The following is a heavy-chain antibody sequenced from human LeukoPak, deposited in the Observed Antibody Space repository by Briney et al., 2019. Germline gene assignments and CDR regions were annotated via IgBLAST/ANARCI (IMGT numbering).Heavy chain of an antibody. CDR1: GGSISSSSYY. CDR3: ARRQASYGSGSYGHDY. J-gene: IGHJ4*02. CDR2: IYYSGST. D-gene: IGHD3-10*01. V-gene: IGHV4-39*01. Sequence: SETLSLTCTVSGGSISSSSYYWGWIRQPPGKGLEWIGSIYYSGSTYYNPSLKSRVTISVDTSENQFSLKLSSVTAADTAVYYCARRQASYGSGSYGHDYWGQGTLVTVSS.